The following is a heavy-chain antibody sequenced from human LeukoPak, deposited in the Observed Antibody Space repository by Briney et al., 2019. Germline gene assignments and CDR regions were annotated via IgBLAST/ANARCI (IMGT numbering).Heavy chain of an antibody. D-gene: IGHD4-17*01. J-gene: IGHJ4*02. CDR1: GFTFSSYA. CDR3: VKSGYGDYGDY. V-gene: IGHV3-64D*06. Sequence: QTGGSLRLSCSASGFTFSSYAMYWVRQAPGKGLEYVSGISRNGDSTYYADSVKGTFTISRANSKNTVYLQMSSLRADDTAMYYCVKSGYGDYGDYWGQGTLVTVSS. CDR2: ISRNGDST.